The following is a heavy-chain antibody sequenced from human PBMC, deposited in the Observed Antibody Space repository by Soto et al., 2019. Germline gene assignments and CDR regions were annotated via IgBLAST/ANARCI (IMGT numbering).Heavy chain of an antibody. V-gene: IGHV1-69*06. CDR2: IIPIFGTA. J-gene: IGHJ4*02. Sequence: SVKVSCKASGGTFSSYAISWVRQAPGQGLEWMGGIIPIFGTANYAQKFQGRVTITADKSTSTAYMELSSLRSEDTAVYYCARPNSNYDWDFDYWGQGTLVTVSS. D-gene: IGHD4-4*01. CDR1: GGTFSSYA. CDR3: ARPNSNYDWDFDY.